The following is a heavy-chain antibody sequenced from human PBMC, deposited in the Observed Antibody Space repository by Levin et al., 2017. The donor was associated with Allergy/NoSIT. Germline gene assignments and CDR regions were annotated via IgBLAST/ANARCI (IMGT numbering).Heavy chain of an antibody. Sequence: QAGESLKISCAASGFTFSSYGMHWVRQAPGKGLEWVAVISYDGSNKYYADSVKGRFTISRDNSKNTLYLQMNSLRAEDTAVYYCAKRGGYSSSPSGMDVWGQGTTVTVSS. CDR2: ISYDGSNK. CDR1: GFTFSSYG. D-gene: IGHD6-13*01. J-gene: IGHJ6*02. CDR3: AKRGGYSSSPSGMDV. V-gene: IGHV3-30*18.